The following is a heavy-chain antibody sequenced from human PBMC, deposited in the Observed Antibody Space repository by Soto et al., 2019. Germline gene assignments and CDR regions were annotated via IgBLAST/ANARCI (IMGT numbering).Heavy chain of an antibody. CDR1: GGSFSGYY. CDR2: INHSGST. Sequence: SETLSLTCAVYGGSFSGYYWSWIRQPPGKGLEWIGEINHSGSTNYNPSLKSRVTISVDTSKNQFSLKLSSVTAADTAVYYCARLGIAAAGHNWFDPWGQGTLVTVSS. D-gene: IGHD6-13*01. J-gene: IGHJ5*02. V-gene: IGHV4-34*01. CDR3: ARLGIAAAGHNWFDP.